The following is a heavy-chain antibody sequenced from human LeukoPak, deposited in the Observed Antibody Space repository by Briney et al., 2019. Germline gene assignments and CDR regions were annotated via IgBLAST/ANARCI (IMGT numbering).Heavy chain of an antibody. D-gene: IGHD4-11*01. V-gene: IGHV1-69*05. Sequence: GASVKVSCKASGYTFTGYYMHWVRQAPGQGLEWMGGIIPIFGTANYAQKFQGRVTITTDESTSTAYMELRTLRSDDTAFYYCASSPYSNLPLENFQHWGQGTLVTVSS. CDR3: ASSPYSNLPLENFQH. J-gene: IGHJ1*01. CDR2: IIPIFGTA. CDR1: GYTFTGYY.